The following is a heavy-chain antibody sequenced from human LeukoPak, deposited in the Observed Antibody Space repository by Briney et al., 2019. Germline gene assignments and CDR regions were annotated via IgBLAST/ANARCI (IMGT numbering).Heavy chain of an antibody. J-gene: IGHJ4*02. CDR1: GGSISSSSYY. V-gene: IGHV4-39*01. CDR2: IYYSGST. Sequence: PSETLSLTCTVSGGSISSSSYYWGWIRQPPGKGLEWIGSIYYSGSTYYNPSLKSRVTISVDTSKNQFSLKLSSVTAADTAVYYCARHPGDYGDYLMSVFFDYWGQGTLVTVSS. CDR3: ARHPGDYGDYLMSVFFDY. D-gene: IGHD4-17*01.